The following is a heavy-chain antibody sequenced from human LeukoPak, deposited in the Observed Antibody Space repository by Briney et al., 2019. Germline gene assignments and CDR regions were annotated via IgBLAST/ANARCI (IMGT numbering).Heavy chain of an antibody. V-gene: IGHV1-3*01. J-gene: IGHJ5*02. CDR2: INAGNGNT. CDR1: GGTFSSYA. CDR3: ARSDVTMVRGVIYWFDP. Sequence: ASVKVSCKASGGTFSSYAISWVRQAPGQRLEWMGWINAGNGNTKYSQKFQGRVTITRDTSASTAYMELSSLRSEDTAVYYCARSDVTMVRGVIYWFDPWGQGTLVTVSS. D-gene: IGHD3-10*01.